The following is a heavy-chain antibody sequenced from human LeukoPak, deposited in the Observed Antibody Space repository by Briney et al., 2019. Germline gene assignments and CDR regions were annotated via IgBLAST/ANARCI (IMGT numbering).Heavy chain of an antibody. CDR1: GFTFSSYW. CDR2: IKSDGSNT. Sequence: PGGSLRLSCAASGFTFSSYWMHWVRQAPGKGVVWVSRIKSDGSNTNYADSVKGRFTISRDNAKNTLHLQMNSLRAEDTAVYYCARGGYYGSGRYYFDSWGQGTLVTVSS. D-gene: IGHD3-3*01. CDR3: ARGGYYGSGRYYFDS. V-gene: IGHV3-74*01. J-gene: IGHJ4*02.